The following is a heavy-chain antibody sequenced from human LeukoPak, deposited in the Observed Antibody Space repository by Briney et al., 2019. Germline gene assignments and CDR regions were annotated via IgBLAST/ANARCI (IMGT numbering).Heavy chain of an antibody. CDR3: ATRSSGYDSPQY. V-gene: IGHV4-34*01. CDR1: GGSFSGYY. D-gene: IGHD5-12*01. Sequence: SETLSLTCAVYGGSFSGYYWSWIRQPPGKGLEWIGEINHSGSTNYNPSLKSRVTISVDTSKNQFSLKLSSVTAADTAVYYCATRSSGYDSPQYWGQGTLVTVSP. CDR2: INHSGST. J-gene: IGHJ4*02.